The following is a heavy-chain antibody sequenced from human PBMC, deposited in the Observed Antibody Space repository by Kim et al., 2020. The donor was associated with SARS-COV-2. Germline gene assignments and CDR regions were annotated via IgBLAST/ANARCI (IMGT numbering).Heavy chain of an antibody. CDR3: ARAPRGYCSGGSCGGFDP. CDR2: IIPILGIA. Sequence: SVKVSCKASGGTFSSYAISWVRQAPGQGLEWMGRIIPILGIANYAQKFQGRVTITADKSTSTAYMELSSLRSEDTAVYYCARAPRGYCSGGSCGGFDPWGQGTLVTVSS. CDR1: GGTFSSYA. V-gene: IGHV1-69*04. J-gene: IGHJ5*02. D-gene: IGHD2-15*01.